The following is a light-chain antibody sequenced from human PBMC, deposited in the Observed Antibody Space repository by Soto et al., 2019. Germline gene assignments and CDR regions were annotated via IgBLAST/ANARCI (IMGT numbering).Light chain of an antibody. V-gene: IGKV1-33*01. CDR1: QDINNY. J-gene: IGKJ4*01. Sequence: DIQMTQSPSSLSASVGDRVTITCQASQDINNYLNWYHQKPGKAPKLLIYDASTLETGVPSRFSGSGSGTDFTFTISSLQPEDIATYYCQQSENLPVTFGGGTKVEIK. CDR2: DAS. CDR3: QQSENLPVT.